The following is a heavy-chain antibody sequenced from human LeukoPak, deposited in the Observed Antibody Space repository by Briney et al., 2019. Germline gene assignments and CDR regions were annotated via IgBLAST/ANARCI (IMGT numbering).Heavy chain of an antibody. V-gene: IGHV1-69*04. CDR3: ARDSTVYYEDAFDI. CDR2: IIPILGIA. J-gene: IGHJ3*02. CDR1: GGTFSSYA. D-gene: IGHD3-22*01. Sequence: SVKVSCKASGGTFSSYAISWVRQAPGQGLEWMGRIIPILGIANYAQKFQGRVTITADKSTSTAYMELSSLRSGDTAVYYCARDSTVYYEDAFDIWAKGQWSPSLQ.